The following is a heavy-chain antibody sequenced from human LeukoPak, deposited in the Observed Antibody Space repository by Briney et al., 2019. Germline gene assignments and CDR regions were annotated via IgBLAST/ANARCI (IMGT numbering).Heavy chain of an antibody. CDR3: ARLGPGDHAFDI. CDR1: GGSISSYY. CDR2: INYSGSA. D-gene: IGHD3/OR15-3a*01. Sequence: ASETLSLTCTVSGGSISSYYWSWIRQPPGKGLEWIGYINYSGSAIYSSSLKSRVTISGDTSSNQFSLKLNSVTAADTAVYYCARLGPGDHAFDIWGQGTMVTVSS. J-gene: IGHJ3*02. V-gene: IGHV4-59*08.